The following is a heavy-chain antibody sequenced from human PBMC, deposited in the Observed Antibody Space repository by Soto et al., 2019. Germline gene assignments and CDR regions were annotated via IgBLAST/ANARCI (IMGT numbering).Heavy chain of an antibody. J-gene: IGHJ5*02. CDR3: ARSASGYYKDLGWFDP. CDR1: GGSISSYY. V-gene: IGHV4-59*01. Sequence: SETLSLTCTVSGGSISSYYWSWIRQPPGKGLEWIGYIYYSGSTNYNPSLKSRVTISVDTSKNQFSLKLSSVTAADTAVYYCARSASGYYKDLGWFDPWGQGTLVTASS. CDR2: IYYSGST. D-gene: IGHD3-3*01.